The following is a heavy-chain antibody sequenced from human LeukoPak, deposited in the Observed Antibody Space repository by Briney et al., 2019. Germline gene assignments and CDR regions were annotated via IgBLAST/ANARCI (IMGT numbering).Heavy chain of an antibody. V-gene: IGHV3-23*01. D-gene: IGHD1-1*01. J-gene: IGHJ3*02. CDR3: AKLGWNLGAFDI. Sequence: GGSLRLSCAASGFTFRTYGMSWVRQAPGAGLEWVSSISDNGRNTYYADSMKGRFTISRDNSKNTLYLQMNSLRAEDTAVYYCAKLGWNLGAFDIWGQGTMVTVSS. CDR2: ISDNGRNT. CDR1: GFTFRTYG.